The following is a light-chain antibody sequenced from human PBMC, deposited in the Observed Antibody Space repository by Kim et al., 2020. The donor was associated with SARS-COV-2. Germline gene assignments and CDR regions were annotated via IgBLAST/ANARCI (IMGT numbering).Light chain of an antibody. CDR1: SSDVGGYNY. J-gene: IGLJ2*01. CDR2: DVS. V-gene: IGLV2-14*03. CDR3: SSYTSSSTLV. Sequence: ALTQPASVSGSPGQSITISCTGTSSDVGGYNYVSWYQQHPGKAPKLMIYDVSNRPSGVSNRFSGSKSGNTASLTISGLQAEDEADYYCSSYTSSSTLVFGGGTKLTVL.